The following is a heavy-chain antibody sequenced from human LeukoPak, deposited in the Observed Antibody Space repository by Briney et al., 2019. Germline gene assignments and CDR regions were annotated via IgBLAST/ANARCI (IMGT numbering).Heavy chain of an antibody. CDR2: IKTDGSFS. Sequence: GGSLRLSCAASGFTFNSYWMHWVRQAPGKGLVWVSRIKTDGSFSDYADAVKGRFTISRDNATNTLYLQTNSLRAEDSAVYYCVKDRTTVTLFDYWGQGALVTVSS. CDR1: GFTFNSYW. J-gene: IGHJ4*02. CDR3: VKDRTTVTLFDY. V-gene: IGHV3-74*01. D-gene: IGHD4-17*01.